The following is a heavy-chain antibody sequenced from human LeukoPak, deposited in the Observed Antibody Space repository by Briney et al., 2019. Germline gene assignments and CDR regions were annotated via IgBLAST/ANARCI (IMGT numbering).Heavy chain of an antibody. CDR3: ASSRDRMEIASTRSAVDL. D-gene: IGHD2-15*01. J-gene: IGHJ3*01. CDR1: GYTFTGYY. V-gene: IGHV1-2*02. Sequence: GASVKVSCKASGYTFTGYYMHWVRQAPGQGLEWMGWINPNSGGTNYAQKFQGRVTMTRDTSISTAYMELSSLRFDDTAVYYCASSRDRMEIASTRSAVDLWGQGTMVTVSS. CDR2: INPNSGGT.